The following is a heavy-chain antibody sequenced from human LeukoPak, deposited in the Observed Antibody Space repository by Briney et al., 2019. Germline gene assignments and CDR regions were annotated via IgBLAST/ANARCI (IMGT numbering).Heavy chain of an antibody. CDR3: ARGGRIAVAGVYNWFDP. V-gene: IGHV1-8*03. J-gene: IGHJ5*02. D-gene: IGHD6-19*01. CDR2: MNPNSGNT. CDR1: GYTFTSYD. Sequence: ASVKVSCKASGYTFTSYDINWVRQATGQGLEWMGWMNPNSGNTGYPQKFQGRVTITRNTSISTAYMELSSLRSEDTAVYYCARGGRIAVAGVYNWFDPWGQGTLVTVSS.